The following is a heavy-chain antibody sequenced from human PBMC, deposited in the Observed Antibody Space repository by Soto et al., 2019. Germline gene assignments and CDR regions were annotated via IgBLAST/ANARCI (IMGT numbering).Heavy chain of an antibody. CDR2: ISGSNGGT. CDR1: GLTLSVYA. V-gene: IGHV3-23*01. J-gene: IGHJ4*02. CDR3: TKLRGYGGY. Sequence: EVQLSESGGGLVQPGGSLRLSCEASGLTLSVYAMSWVRQSPGKGLEWVSVISGSNGGTHYADSVKGRFTISRDSSKNTLYLQMNNVRADDTAIYYCTKLRGYGGYWGQGTLVTVSS. D-gene: IGHD3-10*01.